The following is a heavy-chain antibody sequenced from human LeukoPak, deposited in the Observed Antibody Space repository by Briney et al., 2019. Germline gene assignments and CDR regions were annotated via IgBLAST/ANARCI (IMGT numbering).Heavy chain of an antibody. CDR1: GFTVSSNY. CDR3: ARDLQGYGGNGY. Sequence: PGGSLKLSCAASGFTVSSNYMSWVRQAPGKGLEWVSVIYSGGSTYYADSVKGRFTISRDNSKNTLYLQMNSLRAEDTAVYYCARDLQGYGGNGYWGQGTLVTVSS. D-gene: IGHD4-23*01. CDR2: IYSGGST. J-gene: IGHJ4*02. V-gene: IGHV3-53*01.